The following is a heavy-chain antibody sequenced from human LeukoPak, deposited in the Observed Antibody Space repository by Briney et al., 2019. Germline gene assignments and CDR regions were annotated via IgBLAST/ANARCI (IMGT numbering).Heavy chain of an antibody. CDR3: VKDQAGG. Sequence: GGSLRLSCDASGVTFSDYGMHWVRQAPGKGLEWVAFIRYNGQLQMYGDSVRGRFIISRDNSMNRMYLQLNNVRSEDTAVYYCVKDQAGGWGQGTLVTVSS. CDR1: GVTFSDYG. D-gene: IGHD6-19*01. CDR2: IRYNGQLQ. J-gene: IGHJ4*02. V-gene: IGHV3-30*02.